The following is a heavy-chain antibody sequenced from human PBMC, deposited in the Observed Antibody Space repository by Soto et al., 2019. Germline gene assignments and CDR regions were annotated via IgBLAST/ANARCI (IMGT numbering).Heavy chain of an antibody. D-gene: IGHD6-19*01. V-gene: IGHV4-39*01. J-gene: IGHJ4*02. CDR3: ARLGRVAGLVDY. CDR2: IYYSGST. CDR1: GGSISSSSYY. Sequence: QLQLQESGPGLVKPSETLSLTCTVSGGSISSSSYYWGWIRQPPGKGLEWIGSIYYSGSTYYNPSVKSRVTISVDTSKNQFSLKLSSVTAADTAVYYCARLGRVAGLVDYWGQGTLVTVSS.